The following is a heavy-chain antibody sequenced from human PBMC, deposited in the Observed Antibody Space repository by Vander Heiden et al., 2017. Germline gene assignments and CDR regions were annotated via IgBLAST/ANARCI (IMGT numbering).Heavy chain of an antibody. Sequence: QVQLVQSGAEVKKPVEPVKVACNASGYTCTGCYMHWGRQDPGQGLEWMGWIHPTSGGTNYAQNFQGRVTMTRDTSISTAYMELSGLRSDDTAVYYCARFVYGSSSDYYNGLDVWGQETTVPVSS. D-gene: IGHD6-6*01. CDR2: IHPTSGGT. CDR3: ARFVYGSSSDYYNGLDV. CDR1: GYTCTGCY. V-gene: IGHV1-2*02. J-gene: IGHJ6*02.